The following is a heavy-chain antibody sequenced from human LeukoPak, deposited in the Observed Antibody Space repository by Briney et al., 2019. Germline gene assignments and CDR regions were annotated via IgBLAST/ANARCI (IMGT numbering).Heavy chain of an antibody. J-gene: IGHJ4*02. V-gene: IGHV1-24*01. CDR1: GYTLTELS. CDR2: FDPEDGET. CDR3: ARDRPSKRGYSYGYLDY. Sequence: ASVKVSCKVSGYTLTELSMHWVRQAPGKGLEWMGGFDPEDGETIYAQKFQGRVTMTRDTSTSTVYMELSSLRSEDTAVYYCARDRPSKRGYSYGYLDYWGQGTLVTVSS. D-gene: IGHD5-18*01.